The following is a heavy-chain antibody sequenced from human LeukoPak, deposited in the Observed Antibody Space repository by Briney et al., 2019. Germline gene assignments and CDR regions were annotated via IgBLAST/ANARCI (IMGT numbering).Heavy chain of an antibody. Sequence: GGSLRLSCVASGFTFRDYYMSWIRQAPGKGLEWVSYIRSSGTTIHYADSVKGRFTISRDNAKNSLYLQMNSLRAEDTAVYYCARDRGAVTDVFDYWVQGTLVSVSS. D-gene: IGHD6-19*01. CDR1: GFTFRDYY. J-gene: IGHJ4*02. V-gene: IGHV3-11*01. CDR2: IRSSGTTI. CDR3: ARDRGAVTDVFDY.